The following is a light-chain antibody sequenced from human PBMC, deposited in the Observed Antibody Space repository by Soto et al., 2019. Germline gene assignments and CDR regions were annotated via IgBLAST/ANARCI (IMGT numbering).Light chain of an antibody. J-gene: IGKJ5*01. Sequence: MRQPPATLSVSPGEGVTLSCRASQGIGDTLAWYQHKPGQTPRLLIYGASTRATGIPARFSGSGSGTEFTLTISNLQSEDFAVYFCQQYHNWPPITFGQGTRLE. CDR1: QGIGDT. V-gene: IGKV3D-15*01. CDR3: QQYHNWPPIT. CDR2: GAS.